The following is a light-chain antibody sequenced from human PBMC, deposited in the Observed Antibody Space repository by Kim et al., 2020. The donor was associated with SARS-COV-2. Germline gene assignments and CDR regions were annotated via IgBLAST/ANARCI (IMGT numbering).Light chain of an antibody. J-gene: IGKJ4*01. CDR3: QHYNGYPIS. CDR1: QSISNW. Sequence: ASVGDRVSITCRASQSISNWLAWYQQRPGKAPKFLIYKASTLESGVPSRFSGSGSGTEFTLTSSSLQPDDFATYYCQHYNGYPISFGGGTKVDIK. CDR2: KAS. V-gene: IGKV1-5*03.